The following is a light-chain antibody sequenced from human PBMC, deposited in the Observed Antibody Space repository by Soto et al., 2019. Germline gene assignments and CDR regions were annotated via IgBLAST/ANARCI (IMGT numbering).Light chain of an antibody. V-gene: IGKV3-20*01. CDR1: QSVSSDY. J-gene: IGKJ4*01. CDR2: DAS. CDR3: QQYGSSPFS. Sequence: EIVLTQSPGTLSLSPGDRVTLSCRASQSVSSDYLAWFQQKPGQAPRLLIYDASRRATGIPDRFSGSGSGTDFTLTITRLEPEDFAVYYCQQYGSSPFSFGGGTKVEIK.